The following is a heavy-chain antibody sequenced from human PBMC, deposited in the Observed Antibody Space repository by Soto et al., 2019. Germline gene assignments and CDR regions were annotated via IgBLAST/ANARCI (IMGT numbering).Heavy chain of an antibody. D-gene: IGHD2-15*01. CDR3: AISGGGSRPGVGYYYYYGIDV. CDR1: GGTFSSYA. Sequence: QGQLVQSGAEVKKPGSSVKVSCKASGGTFSSYAISWVRQAPGQGLEWMGGYIPIFVTANYAQTFQGRVTIAEDDSTSTAYMDLSSVRSEDTAVYYCAISGGGSRPGVGYYYYYGIDVWGQGTTVTVSS. J-gene: IGHJ6*02. V-gene: IGHV1-69*01. CDR2: YIPIFVTA.